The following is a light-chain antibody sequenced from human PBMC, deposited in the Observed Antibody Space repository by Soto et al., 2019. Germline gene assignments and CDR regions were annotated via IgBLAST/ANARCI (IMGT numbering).Light chain of an antibody. J-gene: IGLJ2*01. Sequence: QSALTQPASVSGSPGQSITISCTGSSSDVSAYNYVSWYQQHPGKAPKPMIYGVSNRPSGVSNRFSGSKSGNTASLTISGLQAEDEADYYCSSYTSSNTVLFGGGTKLTVL. CDR3: SSYTSSNTVL. CDR1: SSDVSAYNY. V-gene: IGLV2-14*01. CDR2: GVS.